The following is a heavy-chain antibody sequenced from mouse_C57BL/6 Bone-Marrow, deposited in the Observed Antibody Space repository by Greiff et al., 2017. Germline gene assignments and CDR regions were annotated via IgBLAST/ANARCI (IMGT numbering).Heavy chain of an antibody. CDR2: INPYNGGT. V-gene: IGHV1-19*01. Sequence: VQLQQSGPVLVKPGASVKMSCKASGYTFTDYYMNWVKQSHGKSLEWIGVINPYNGGTSYNQKFKGKATLTVDKSSSTAYMERNSLTSEDSAVYYCARFGDDGYLFDYWGQGTTLTVSS. CDR1: GYTFTDYY. CDR3: ARFGDDGYLFDY. D-gene: IGHD2-3*01. J-gene: IGHJ2*01.